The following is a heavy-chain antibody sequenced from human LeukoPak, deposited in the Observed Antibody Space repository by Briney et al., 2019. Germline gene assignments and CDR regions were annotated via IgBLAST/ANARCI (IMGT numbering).Heavy chain of an antibody. J-gene: IGHJ4*02. CDR1: GFTFSSYE. D-gene: IGHD3-10*01. Sequence: GGSLRLSCAASGFTFSSYEMTWVRQAPGKGLEWVSYISSTDNTIYYADSVKGRFTFSRDNAKNSLYLQMNSLRAEDMAVYYCARETLVRGVNFDYWGQGTLVTVSS. CDR2: ISSTDNTI. CDR3: ARETLVRGVNFDY. V-gene: IGHV3-48*03.